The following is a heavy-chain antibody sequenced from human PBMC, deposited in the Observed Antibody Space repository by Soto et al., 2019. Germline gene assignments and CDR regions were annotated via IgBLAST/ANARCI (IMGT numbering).Heavy chain of an antibody. CDR2: IYYSGST. J-gene: IGHJ5*02. CDR3: ARDRHYDILTGYYSWFDP. CDR1: GGTISSGGYY. D-gene: IGHD3-9*01. V-gene: IGHV4-31*03. Sequence: TLSLTCTVSGGTISSGGYYWSWISKHPGKGLEWIGYIYYSGSTYYNPSLKSRVTISVDTSKNQFSLKLSSVTAADTAVYYCARDRHYDILTGYYSWFDPWGQGTLVTVSS.